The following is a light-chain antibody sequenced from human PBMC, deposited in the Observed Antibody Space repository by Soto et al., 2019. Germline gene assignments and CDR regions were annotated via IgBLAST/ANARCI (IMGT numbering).Light chain of an antibody. CDR1: SSDIGGSYY. CDR2: DVG. CDR3: SSYADSYTLV. J-gene: IGLJ2*01. V-gene: IGLV2-11*01. Sequence: QSALTQPRSVSGSPGQAVSISCSGSSSDIGGSYYVSWYQQHPGKDPKLLIYDVGRRPSGVPARFSGSKSGNTASLTISGLQPEDEAEYFCSSYADSYTLVFGGGTKLTVL.